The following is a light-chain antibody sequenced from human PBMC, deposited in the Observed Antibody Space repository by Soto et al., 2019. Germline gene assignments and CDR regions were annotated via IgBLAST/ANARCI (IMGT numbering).Light chain of an antibody. V-gene: IGLV2-11*01. CDR1: SSDVGGYNY. Sequence: QSALTQPRSVSGSPGQSVTISCTGTSSDVGGYNYVSWYQQHPGKAPKLMIYDVSKRPSGVPDRFSGSKSGNTASLTISGLEDEEEADYYCCSAAGSSIPFGGGTKLTVL. CDR2: DVS. J-gene: IGLJ3*02. CDR3: CSAAGSSIP.